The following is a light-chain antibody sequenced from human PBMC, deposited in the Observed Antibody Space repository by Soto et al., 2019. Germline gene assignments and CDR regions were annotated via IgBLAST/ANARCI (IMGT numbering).Light chain of an antibody. CDR3: QQLKSYPFT. CDR2: DAS. CDR1: QGISSA. Sequence: AIQLTQSPSSLSASVGDRVSITCRASQGISSALPWYQHKPGKPPKILIYDASSLQSGVPSRFSGSESGTECTLTISSLQPEDFATYYCQQLKSYPFTFGQGTRLEIK. V-gene: IGKV1-13*02. J-gene: IGKJ5*01.